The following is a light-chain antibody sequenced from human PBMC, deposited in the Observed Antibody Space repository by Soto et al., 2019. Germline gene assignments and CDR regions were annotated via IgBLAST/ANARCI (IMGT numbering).Light chain of an antibody. CDR1: SSDVGAYNY. CDR2: EVS. V-gene: IGLV2-14*01. Sequence: QSALTQPASVSGSPGQSLTISCTGTSSDVGAYNYVSWYQQHPGKAPKLMIYEVSHRPSGVSNRFSASKSGNTASLTISGLQPEDEADYYCKSFTTSNTLVFGGGTKLTVL. J-gene: IGLJ2*01. CDR3: KSFTTSNTLV.